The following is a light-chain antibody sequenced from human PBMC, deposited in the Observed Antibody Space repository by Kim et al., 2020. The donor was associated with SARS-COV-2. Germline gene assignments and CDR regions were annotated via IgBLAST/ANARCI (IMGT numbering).Light chain of an antibody. CDR1: QSVSSY. CDR2: DAS. CDR3: QQRSNWRT. V-gene: IGKV3-11*01. Sequence: EIVLTQSPATLSLSPGERATLSCRASQSVSSYLAWYQQKPGQAPRLLIYDASNRATGIPARFSGSGSGTDFTLTISSLEPEDFAVYYCQQRSNWRTFDGGTKVDIK. J-gene: IGKJ4*01.